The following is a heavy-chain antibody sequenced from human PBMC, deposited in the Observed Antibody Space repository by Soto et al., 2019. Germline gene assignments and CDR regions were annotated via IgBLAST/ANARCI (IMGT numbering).Heavy chain of an antibody. CDR2: IYYSGST. CDR1: GGSISSSSYY. CDR3: ARHCCSGGSCYFLSWFDP. Sequence: SETLSLTCTVSGGSISSSSYYWGWIRQPPGKGLEWIGSIYYSGSTYYNPSLKSRVTISVDTSKNQFSLKLSSVTAADTAVYYCARHCCSGGSCYFLSWFDPWGQGTLVTVSS. J-gene: IGHJ5*02. V-gene: IGHV4-39*01. D-gene: IGHD2-15*01.